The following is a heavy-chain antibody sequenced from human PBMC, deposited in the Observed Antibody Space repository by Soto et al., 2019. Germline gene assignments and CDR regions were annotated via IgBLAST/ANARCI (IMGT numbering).Heavy chain of an antibody. CDR1: GFTFDDYT. D-gene: IGHD4-4*01. CDR3: AKDKGSMTTVTKIDY. CDR2: ISWDGGST. V-gene: IGHV3-43*01. Sequence: GGSLRLSCAASGFTFDDYTMHWVRQAPGKGLEWVSLISWDGGSTYYADSVKGRFTISRDNSKNSLYLQMNSLRTEDTALYYCAKDKGSMTTVTKIDYWGQGTLVTVSS. J-gene: IGHJ4*02.